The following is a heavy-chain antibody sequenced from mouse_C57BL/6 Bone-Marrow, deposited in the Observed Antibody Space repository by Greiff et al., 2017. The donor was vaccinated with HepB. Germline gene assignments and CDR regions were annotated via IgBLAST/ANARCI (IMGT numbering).Heavy chain of an antibody. J-gene: IGHJ2*01. V-gene: IGHV5-4*01. CDR2: ISDGGSYT. Sequence: EVKLQESGGGLVKPGGSLKLSCAASGFTFSSYAMSWVRQTPEKRLEWVATISDGGSYTYYPDNVKGRFTISRDNAKNNLYLQMSHLKSEDTAMYYCARDLLPYFDYWGQGTTRTVSS. D-gene: IGHD1-1*01. CDR3: ARDLLPYFDY. CDR1: GFTFSSYA.